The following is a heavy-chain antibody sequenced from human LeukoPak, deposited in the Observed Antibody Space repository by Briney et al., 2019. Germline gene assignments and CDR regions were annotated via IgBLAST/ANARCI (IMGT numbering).Heavy chain of an antibody. J-gene: IGHJ6*03. CDR1: GYSFTSYW. V-gene: IGHV5-51*01. D-gene: IGHD3-10*01. CDR2: IYPGDSDT. Sequence: GESLKISCKGSGYSFTSYWIGWVRQMPGKGLEWMGIIYPGDSDTRYSPSFQGQVTISADKSISTAYLRWSSLKASDTAMYYCARHSTGFYGSGNYYYYYYMDVWGKGTTVTVSS. CDR3: ARHSTGFYGSGNYYYYYYMDV.